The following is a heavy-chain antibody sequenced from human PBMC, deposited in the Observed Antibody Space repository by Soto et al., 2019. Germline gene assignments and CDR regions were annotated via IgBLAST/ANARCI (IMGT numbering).Heavy chain of an antibody. V-gene: IGHV3-23*01. CDR2: ISGSGGST. Sequence: GGSLRLSCAASGFTFSSYAMSWVRQAPGKGLEWVSAISGSGGSTYYADSVKGRFTISRDNSKNTLYLQMNSLRAEDTAVYYCAKDQSVGIWVGAALDYWGQGTLVTVSS. CDR3: AKDQSVGIWVGAALDY. D-gene: IGHD2-15*01. CDR1: GFTFSSYA. J-gene: IGHJ4*02.